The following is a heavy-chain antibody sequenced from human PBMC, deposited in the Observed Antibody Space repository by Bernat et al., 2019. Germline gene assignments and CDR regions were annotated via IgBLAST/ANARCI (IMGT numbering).Heavy chain of an antibody. CDR2: IGTAGDP. CDR1: GFTFSSYD. Sequence: EVQLVESGGGLVQPGGSLRLSCAASGFTFSSYDMHWVRQATGKGLEWVSAIGTAGDPYHPGSVKGRFTISRENAKNSLYLQMNSLRAGDTAVYYCARASGSGSYRWYFDLWGRGTLVTVSS. J-gene: IGHJ2*01. V-gene: IGHV3-13*05. D-gene: IGHD3-10*01. CDR3: ARASGSGSYRWYFDL.